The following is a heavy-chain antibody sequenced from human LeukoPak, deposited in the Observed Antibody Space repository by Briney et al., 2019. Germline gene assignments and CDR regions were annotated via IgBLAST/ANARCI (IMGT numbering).Heavy chain of an antibody. CDR3: AREGSGGTVDY. D-gene: IGHD3-10*01. V-gene: IGHV4-39*02. CDR2: IYYSGST. CDR1: GGSISSSSYY. Sequence: TSETLSLTCTVSGGSISSSSYYWGWIRQPPGKGLEWIGSIYYSGSTYYNPSLKSRVTISVDTSKNQFSLKLSSVTAADTAVYYCAREGSGGTVDYWGQGTLVTVSS. J-gene: IGHJ4*02.